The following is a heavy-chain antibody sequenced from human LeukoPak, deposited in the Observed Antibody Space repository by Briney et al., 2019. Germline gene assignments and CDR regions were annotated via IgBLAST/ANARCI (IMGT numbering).Heavy chain of an antibody. D-gene: IGHD3-22*01. CDR2: INSDGIST. V-gene: IGHV3-74*01. CDR3: ARGSYDSSGYYFDY. CDR1: GFTFSNYW. J-gene: IGHJ4*02. Sequence: GGSLRLSCAASGFTFSNYWMHWVRQAPGKGLVWVSRINSDGISTGYADSVKGRFTVSRDNAKKTLYLQMNSLRAEDTAVYYCARGSYDSSGYYFDYWGQGTLVTVSS.